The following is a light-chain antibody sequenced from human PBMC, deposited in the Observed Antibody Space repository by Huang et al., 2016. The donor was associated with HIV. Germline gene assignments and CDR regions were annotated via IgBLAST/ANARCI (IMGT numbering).Light chain of an antibody. CDR1: QSVSRY. CDR3: QQRSNWPRT. CDR2: DAS. J-gene: IGKJ1*01. Sequence: EIVLTQSPATLSLSPGERATLSCRASQSVSRYLAWYQHKPGQAPRLLIYDASNRATGSPVRFRGSGSGTDFTLTISSLEPEDLAVYYCQQRSNWPRTFGQGTKVEIK. V-gene: IGKV3-11*01.